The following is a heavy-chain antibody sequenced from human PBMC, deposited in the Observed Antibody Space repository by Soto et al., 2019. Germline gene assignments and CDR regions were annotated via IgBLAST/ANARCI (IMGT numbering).Heavy chain of an antibody. CDR3: AREPNYYDSSGYLGR. CDR2: ISSSSSYI. Sequence: EVQLVESGGVVVQPGGSLRLSCAASGFTFSSYSMNWVRQAPGKGLEWVSSISSSSSYIYYADSVKGRFTISRDNAKNSLYLQMNSLRAEDTAVYYCAREPNYYDSSGYLGRWGQGTLVTVSS. CDR1: GFTFSSYS. V-gene: IGHV3-21*01. J-gene: IGHJ4*02. D-gene: IGHD3-22*01.